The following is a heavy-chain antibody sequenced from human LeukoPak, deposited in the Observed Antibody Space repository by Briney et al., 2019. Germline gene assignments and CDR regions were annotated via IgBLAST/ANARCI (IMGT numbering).Heavy chain of an antibody. CDR3: ARAYSGSYPPYYFDY. D-gene: IGHD1-26*01. CDR1: GFTFSSYS. V-gene: IGHV3-48*04. Sequence: GGSLRLSCAASGFTFSSYSMNWVRQAPGKGLEWGSYISSSSSTIYYADSVRGRFTISRDNAKNSLYLQMNSLRAEDTAVYYCARAYSGSYPPYYFDYWGQGTQVTVSS. CDR2: ISSSSSTI. J-gene: IGHJ4*02.